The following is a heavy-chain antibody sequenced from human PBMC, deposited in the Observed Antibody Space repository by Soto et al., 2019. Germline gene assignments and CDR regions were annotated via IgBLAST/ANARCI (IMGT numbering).Heavy chain of an antibody. V-gene: IGHV3-23*01. CDR3: AKYRDGGDDGGSVFDY. CDR2: ISGSGGST. J-gene: IGHJ4*02. D-gene: IGHD2-15*01. Sequence: EVQLLESGGGLVQPGGSLSLSCADSGFTFSSYAMSWVRQAPGKGLEWVSAISGSGGSTYYADAVKGRFTISRDNSKNTLYLQMNSVRAADTAVYYCAKYRDGGDDGGSVFDYWGQGTLVTVSS. CDR1: GFTFSSYA.